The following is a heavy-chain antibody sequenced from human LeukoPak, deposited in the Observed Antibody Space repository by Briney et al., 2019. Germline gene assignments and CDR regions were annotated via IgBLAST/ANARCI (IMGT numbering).Heavy chain of an antibody. CDR3: TRGETMDV. D-gene: IGHD5-24*01. J-gene: IGHJ6*03. CDR1: GFTFETYW. V-gene: IGHV3-7*01. Sequence: GGSLRLSCEVSGFTFETYWMSWVRQAPGKGLELVANIDEDGNEEHYVRSVKGRFTISRDNAKNLVYLQMNSLRVDDTAVYYCTRGETMDVWGKGTTLTVSS. CDR2: IDEDGNEE.